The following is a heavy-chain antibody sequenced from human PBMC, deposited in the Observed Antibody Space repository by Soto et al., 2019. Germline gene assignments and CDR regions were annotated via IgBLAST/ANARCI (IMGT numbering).Heavy chain of an antibody. D-gene: IGHD5-12*01. CDR2: IYYSGST. V-gene: IGHV4-39*01. Sequence: SETLSLTCTVSGGSISSSSYYWGWIRQPPGKGLEWIGSIYYSGSTYYNPSLKSRVTISVDTSKNQFSLKLSSVTAADTAVYYCASHLTPDIVATKNDYWGQGTLVTVSS. J-gene: IGHJ4*02. CDR3: ASHLTPDIVATKNDY. CDR1: GGSISSSSYY.